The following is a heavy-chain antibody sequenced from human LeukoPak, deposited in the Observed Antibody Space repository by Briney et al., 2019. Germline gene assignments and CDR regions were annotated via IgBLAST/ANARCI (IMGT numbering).Heavy chain of an antibody. Sequence: PGGSLRLSCVASEFTFSDHYMDWVRQAPGKGLEWVGRIRNKVNSYTTEYAASVKGRFTISRDDSKNSLYVQMNSLRAEDTAVYYCAKGSAGYGGYFDYWGQGTLVTVSS. J-gene: IGHJ4*02. V-gene: IGHV3-72*01. D-gene: IGHD5-12*01. CDR2: IRNKVNSYTT. CDR1: EFTFSDHY. CDR3: AKGSAGYGGYFDY.